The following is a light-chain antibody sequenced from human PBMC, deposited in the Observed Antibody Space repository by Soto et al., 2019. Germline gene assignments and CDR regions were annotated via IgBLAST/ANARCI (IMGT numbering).Light chain of an antibody. Sequence: QSVLTQPPSVSGAPGQRVTISCTGSSSNIGAGYDVHWYQQLPGTAPKLLIYGNSNRPSGVPDRFSGSKSGTSASLAITGRHAEDEADYYCQSYDSSLSGHVVFGGGTKLTVL. CDR3: QSYDSSLSGHVV. J-gene: IGLJ2*01. CDR2: GNS. V-gene: IGLV1-40*01. CDR1: SSNIGAGYD.